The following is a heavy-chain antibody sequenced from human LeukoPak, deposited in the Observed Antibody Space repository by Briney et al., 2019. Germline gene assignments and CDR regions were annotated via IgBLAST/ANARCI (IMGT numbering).Heavy chain of an antibody. CDR3: AKLTRGYCSSTACPNWFDP. CDR2: ISDSGGTT. D-gene: IGHD2-2*01. V-gene: IGHV3-23*01. J-gene: IGHJ5*02. CDR1: GFTFSSYA. Sequence: GGSLRLSCAASGFTFSSYAMSWVXHAPGEGLEWVSSISDSGGTTYYADSVKGRFTISRDNSKNTLYLQMNSLRGEDTAVYYCAKLTRGYCSSTACPNWFDPWGQGTLVTVSS.